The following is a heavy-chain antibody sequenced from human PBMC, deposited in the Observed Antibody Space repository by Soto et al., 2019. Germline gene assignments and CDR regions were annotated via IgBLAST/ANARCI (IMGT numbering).Heavy chain of an antibody. D-gene: IGHD2-21*02. J-gene: IGHJ6*02. CDR1: GGSFKGGY. CDR2: INHSGST. V-gene: IGHV4-34*01. Sequence: SETLCLTCAGHGGSFKGGYWSWIRQPPRKGLEWIGEINHSGSTNYNPSLKSRVTISVDTSKNQFSLKLSSVTAADTAVYYCARDLWGYCGTDCYPLDVWGQGTTVTVSS. CDR3: ARDLWGYCGTDCYPLDV.